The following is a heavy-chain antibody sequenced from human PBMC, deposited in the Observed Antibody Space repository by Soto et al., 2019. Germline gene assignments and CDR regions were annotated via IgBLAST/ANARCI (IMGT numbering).Heavy chain of an antibody. CDR3: ARDMSVDADL. CDR1: GFTFSSYS. V-gene: IGHV3-48*01. Sequence: PGGSLRLSCGASGFTFSSYSMNWVRQAPGKGLEWLSYISESSRSTIYYADSVKGRFTISRDNAKNSLYLQMNSLRPEDTAVYYCARDMSVDADLWGQGILVTVSS. CDR2: ISESSRSTI. D-gene: IGHD3-16*01. J-gene: IGHJ5*02.